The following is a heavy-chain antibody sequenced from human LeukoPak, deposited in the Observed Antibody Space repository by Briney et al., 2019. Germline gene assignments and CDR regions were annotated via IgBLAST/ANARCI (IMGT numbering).Heavy chain of an antibody. Sequence: KASETLSLTCTVSGGSISSYYWSWIRQPPGKRLEWIGYIYHSGSTNYNSSLKSRVTISVDTSKDQFSLKLSSVTAADTAVYHCARHAAFAEYQSHLTHFDYWGQGTLVTVSS. CDR2: IYHSGST. CDR1: GGSISSYY. CDR3: ARHAAFAEYQSHLTHFDY. D-gene: IGHD2-2*01. J-gene: IGHJ4*02. V-gene: IGHV4-59*08.